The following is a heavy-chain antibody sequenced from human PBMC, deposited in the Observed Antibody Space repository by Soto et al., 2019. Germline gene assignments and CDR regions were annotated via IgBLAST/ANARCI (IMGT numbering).Heavy chain of an antibody. D-gene: IGHD3-22*01. J-gene: IGHJ4*02. CDR2: IIPIFGTA. V-gene: IGHV1-69*13. CDR3: ARDSEYYDSSGYYYPPGLLDY. CDR1: GGTFNSYA. Sequence: VKVSCKDSGGTFNSYAISWVRQAQEQGLEWMGGIIPIFGTANYAQKFQGRVTITADESTSTAYMELSSLRSEDTAVYYCARDSEYYDSSGYYYPPGLLDYWGQGTLVTVSS.